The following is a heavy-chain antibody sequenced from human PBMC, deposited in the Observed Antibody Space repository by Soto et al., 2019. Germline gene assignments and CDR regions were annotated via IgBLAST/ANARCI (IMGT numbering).Heavy chain of an antibody. J-gene: IGHJ4*02. D-gene: IGHD1-20*01. V-gene: IGHV3-30*18. Sequence: GGSLRLSCAASGFTFSSYGMHWVRQAPGKGLEWVAVISYDGSNKYYADSVKGRFTISRDNSKNTLYPQMNSLRAEDTAVYYCAKDFLTGTNYWGQGTLVTVSS. CDR1: GFTFSSYG. CDR3: AKDFLTGTNY. CDR2: ISYDGSNK.